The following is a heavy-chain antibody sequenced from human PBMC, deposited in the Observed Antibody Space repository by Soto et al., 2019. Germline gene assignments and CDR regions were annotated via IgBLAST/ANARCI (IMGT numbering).Heavy chain of an antibody. J-gene: IGHJ5*02. V-gene: IGHV4-31*03. CDR2: VYFRGST. CDR3: ARRYSNYEVNWFDP. D-gene: IGHD4-4*01. CDR1: GDSISSGGYY. Sequence: QVQLQESGPGLVKPSQTLSLTCTVSGDSISSGGYYWSWIRQHPGKGLEWIGSVYFRGSTHLNPSLKTRGTISVDTSKNQFSLKLSSATAADTAVYYCARRYSNYEVNWFDPWGQGSLVTVCS.